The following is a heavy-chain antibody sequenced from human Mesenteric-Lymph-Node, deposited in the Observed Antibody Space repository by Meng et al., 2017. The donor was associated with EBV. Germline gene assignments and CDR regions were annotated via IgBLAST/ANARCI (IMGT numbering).Heavy chain of an antibody. Sequence: GGGWLKPSGHLSLPCVIYGWSVSGYSWNWIRQAPGKGLEWIGKIHHSETADYNPSLEDRVIISADTSKNQFSLKLTSVTAADTAVYYCARQGYCRTTTCSTWFDPWGQGTLVTVSS. V-gene: IGHV4-34*01. CDR1: GWSVSGYS. D-gene: IGHD2-2*01. CDR2: IHHSETA. CDR3: ARQGYCRTTTCSTWFDP. J-gene: IGHJ5*02.